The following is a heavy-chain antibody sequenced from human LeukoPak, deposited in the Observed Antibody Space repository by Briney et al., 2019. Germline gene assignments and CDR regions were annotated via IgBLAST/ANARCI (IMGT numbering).Heavy chain of an antibody. V-gene: IGHV3-13*01. CDR3: ARGGIQVSGSDEVDY. J-gene: IGHJ4*02. Sequence: RRSLRLSCAASGFTFIDYDMHRGRQVIGKRLEWVSAIGIRGSTNYAGSTKGRFTISRENYESSLYLQMNSLRAEDTAVYYCARGGIQVSGSDEVDYWGQGTLVTVSS. CDR1: GFTFIDYD. D-gene: IGHD6-19*01. CDR2: IGIRGST.